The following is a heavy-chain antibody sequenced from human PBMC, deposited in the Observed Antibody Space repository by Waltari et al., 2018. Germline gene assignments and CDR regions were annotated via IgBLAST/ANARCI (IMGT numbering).Heavy chain of an antibody. J-gene: IGHJ6*02. V-gene: IGHV3-11*04. CDR1: GGSISSYY. CDR3: ARAGSSGWYEKYYYYGMDV. D-gene: IGHD6-19*01. Sequence: QVQLQESGPGLVKPSETLSLTCTVSGGSISSYYWSWIRQAPGKGLEWVSYISSSGSTIYYADSVKGRFTISRDNAKNSLYLQMNSLRAEDTAVYYCARAGSSGWYEKYYYYGMDVWGQGTTVTVSS. CDR2: ISSSGSTI.